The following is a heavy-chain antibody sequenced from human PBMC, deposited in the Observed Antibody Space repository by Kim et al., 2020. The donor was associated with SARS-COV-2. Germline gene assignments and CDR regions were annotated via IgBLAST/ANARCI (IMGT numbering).Heavy chain of an antibody. CDR2: INPNSGGT. J-gene: IGHJ4*02. Sequence: ASVKVSCKASGYTFTGYYMHWVRQAPGQGLEWMGWINPNSGGTNYAQKFQGRVTMTRDTSISTAYMELSRLRSDDTAVYYCATERGIYGSGSYGLFDYWGPGTLGTVS. CDR1: GYTFTGYY. V-gene: IGHV1-2*02. D-gene: IGHD3-10*01. CDR3: ATERGIYGSGSYGLFDY.